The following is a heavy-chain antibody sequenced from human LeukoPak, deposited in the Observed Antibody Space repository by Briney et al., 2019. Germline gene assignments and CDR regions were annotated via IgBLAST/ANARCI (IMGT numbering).Heavy chain of an antibody. CDR3: AKVAHYYYGSESYYFFEH. D-gene: IGHD3-10*01. Sequence: PGGSLRLSCAASGFTFSYYGMHWVRHPPGRGLEWVADIKQDGTEKYYVDSVKGRFTISRDNAKNSLYLQMNSLRVEDTATYYCAKVAHYYYGSESYYFFEHWGQGTPVTASS. V-gene: IGHV3-7*01. J-gene: IGHJ4*02. CDR2: IKQDGTEK. CDR1: GFTFSYYG.